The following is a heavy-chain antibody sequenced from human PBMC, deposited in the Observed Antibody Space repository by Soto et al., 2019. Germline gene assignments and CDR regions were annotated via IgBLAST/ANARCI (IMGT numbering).Heavy chain of an antibody. CDR3: PRIADCSIPTCSAPSRFHIRGYYYYDGLDV. D-gene: IGHD2-2*01. CDR2: ISGYNGNT. Sequence: QVRLVQSAAEVKKPGASVKVSCKASGYTFTNYGISWVRQAPGHGLEWMGWISGYNGNTHLAQKLQGRVTMTTDTPTTTAFMELRSLISDDTALYYCPRIADCSIPTCSAPSRFHIRGYYYYDGLDVWGQGTRVAVSS. J-gene: IGHJ6*02. V-gene: IGHV1-18*01. CDR1: GYTFTNYG.